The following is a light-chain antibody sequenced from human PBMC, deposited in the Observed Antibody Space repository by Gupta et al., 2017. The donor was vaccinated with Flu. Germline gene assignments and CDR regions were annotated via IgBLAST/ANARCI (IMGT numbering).Light chain of an antibody. CDR3: AAWDDSLNGHYV. CDR1: SSNIGSNT. V-gene: IGLV1-44*01. J-gene: IGLJ1*01. Sequence: QSVLAQTPSASGTPGQRVTISCSGSSSNIGSNTVNWYQQVPGTAPKLLIYGNNQRPSGVPDRFSGSKSGTSASLAISGLQSEDEADYYCAAWDDSLNGHYVFGTGTKVTVL. CDR2: GNN.